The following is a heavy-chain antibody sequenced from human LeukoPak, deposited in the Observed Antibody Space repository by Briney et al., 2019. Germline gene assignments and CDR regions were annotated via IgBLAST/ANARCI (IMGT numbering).Heavy chain of an antibody. J-gene: IGHJ5*02. V-gene: IGHV4-30-4*01. D-gene: IGHD4-17*01. CDR3: ARLDYGDYNWFDP. CDR2: IYYSGST. Sequence: SETLSLTCTVSGVSISSGDYYWSWIRQPPGKGLEWIGYIYYSGSTYYNPSLKSRVTISVDTSKNQFSLKLSSVTAAGTAVYYCARLDYGDYNWFDPWGQGTLVTVSS. CDR1: GVSISSGDYY.